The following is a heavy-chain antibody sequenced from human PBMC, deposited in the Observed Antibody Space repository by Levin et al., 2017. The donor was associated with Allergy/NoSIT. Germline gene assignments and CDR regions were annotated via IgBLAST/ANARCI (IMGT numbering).Heavy chain of an antibody. CDR3: ARVLPGGMWQL. CDR2: CRNKANGYTT. V-gene: IGHV3-72*01. D-gene: IGHD1-1*01. J-gene: IGHJ4*02. Sequence: PGGSLRLSCIASGFTFSDHYMDWVRQAPGKGLEYIARCRNKANGYTTDYGASVKGRFTISRDDSKNSLYLQMNSLKTEDTAVYYCARVLPGGMWQLRGQGTLVTVSS. CDR1: GFTFSDHY.